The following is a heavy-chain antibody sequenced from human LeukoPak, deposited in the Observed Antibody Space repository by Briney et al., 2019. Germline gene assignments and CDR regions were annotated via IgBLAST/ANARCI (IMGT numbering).Heavy chain of an antibody. CDR3: ARGDGGYYYGMDV. CDR2: ISTSGSTR. Sequence: GGSLRLSCAASGFTFNSYEMNWVRQAPGKGLEWISYISTSGSTRYYADSVKGRFTISRDNTENSLYLQMNSLRAEDTAVYYCARGDGGYYYGMDVWGKGPTVTVSS. J-gene: IGHJ6*04. D-gene: IGHD4-23*01. V-gene: IGHV3-48*03. CDR1: GFTFNSYE.